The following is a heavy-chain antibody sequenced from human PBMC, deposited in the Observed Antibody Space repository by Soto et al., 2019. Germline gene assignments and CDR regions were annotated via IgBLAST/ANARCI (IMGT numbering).Heavy chain of an antibody. D-gene: IGHD6-13*01. CDR3: ARMDWAAAGLYYFDY. CDR2: IYYSGST. J-gene: IGHJ4*02. Sequence: SETLSLTCTVSGGSISSYYWSWIRQPPGKGLEWIGYIYYSGSTNYNPSLKSRVTISVDTSKNQFSLKLSSVTAADTAVYYCARMDWAAAGLYYFDYWGQGTLVTVSS. V-gene: IGHV4-59*01. CDR1: GGSISSYY.